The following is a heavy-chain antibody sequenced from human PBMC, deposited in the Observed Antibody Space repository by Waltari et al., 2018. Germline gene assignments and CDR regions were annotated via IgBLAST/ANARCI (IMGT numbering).Heavy chain of an antibody. V-gene: IGHV4-34*01. CDR2: INHSGST. J-gene: IGHJ4*02. Sequence: QVQLQQWGAGLLKPSETLSLTCAVYGGSFRGYYWSWIRQPPGKGLEWIGEINHSGSTNYNPSLKSRVTISVDTSKNQFSLKLSSVTAADTAVYYCARRVRGVTRATDYWGQGTLVTVSS. CDR3: ARRVRGVTRATDY. D-gene: IGHD3-10*01. CDR1: GGSFRGYY.